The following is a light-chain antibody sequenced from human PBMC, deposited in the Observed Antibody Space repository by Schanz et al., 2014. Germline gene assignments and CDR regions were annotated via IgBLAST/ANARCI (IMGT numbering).Light chain of an antibody. V-gene: IGLV2-8*01. J-gene: IGLJ2*01. CDR1: SSDVGGYNC. CDR2: EVT. CDR3: SSYAGSNIVV. Sequence: QSVLTQPPSASGSPGQSVTISCTGTSSDVGGYNCVSWYQQHPGKAPKLMIYEVTKRPSGVPDRFSGSKSGNTASLTVSGLQAEDEADYYCSSYAGSNIVVFGGGTQLTVL.